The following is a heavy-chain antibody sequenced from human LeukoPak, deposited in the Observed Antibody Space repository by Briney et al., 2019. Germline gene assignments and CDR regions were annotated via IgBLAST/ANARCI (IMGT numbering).Heavy chain of an antibody. CDR2: ISGSGGST. V-gene: IGHV3-23*01. Sequence: GGSLRLSCAVSGFTFSSYAMSWVRQAPGKGLGWVSGISGSGGSTYYADSVKGRFTISRDNTKNTLYLQMNSLRAEDTAVYYCAKDRHAPGRYCSSTSCFPFDSWGQGTLVTVSS. CDR3: AKDRHAPGRYCSSTSCFPFDS. CDR1: GFTFSSYA. D-gene: IGHD2-2*01. J-gene: IGHJ5*01.